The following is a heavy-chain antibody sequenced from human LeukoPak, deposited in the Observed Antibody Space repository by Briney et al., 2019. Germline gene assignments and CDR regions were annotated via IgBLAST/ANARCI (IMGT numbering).Heavy chain of an antibody. V-gene: IGHV4-59*01. Sequence: SETLSLTCTVSGGSISSSYWTWIRQPPGKGLEWIGYIYYSGSTNYNPSLKSRVTISVDTSKNQFSLNLSSVTAAGTAVYYCASAIAEDFYYYYMDVWGKGTTVTVSS. CDR3: ASAIAEDFYYYYMDV. CDR1: GGSISSSY. D-gene: IGHD1-14*01. CDR2: IYYSGST. J-gene: IGHJ6*03.